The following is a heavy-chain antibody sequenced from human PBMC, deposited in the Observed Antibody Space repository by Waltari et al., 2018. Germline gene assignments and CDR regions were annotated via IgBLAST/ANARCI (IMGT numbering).Heavy chain of an antibody. V-gene: IGHV4-39*01. CDR1: GGSTTSDSHS. J-gene: IGHJ3*01. Sequence: QLLLQESGPRLVTPSETLSLIGRVPGGSTTSDSHSWAWTRQSPGQGLEWIGTVSYSGTTYISPSLKSRVSVSRDTSKNQVSLILGSVTAADMAVYYCATYIGASVGTAAFDVWGQGTMVTVSS. CDR3: ATYIGASVGTAAFDV. CDR2: VSYSGTT. D-gene: IGHD5-12*01.